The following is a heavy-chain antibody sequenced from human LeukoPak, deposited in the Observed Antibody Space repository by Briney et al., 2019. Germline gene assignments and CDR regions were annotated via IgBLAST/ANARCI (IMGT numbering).Heavy chain of an antibody. J-gene: IGHJ4*02. CDR3: AKVPPGYCSSTSCFGYYFDY. D-gene: IGHD2-2*01. V-gene: IGHV3-23*01. Sequence: GGSLRLSCAASGFTFSSYAMSWVRQAPGKGLEWVSAISGSGGSTYYADSVKGRFTISRDNSKNTLYLQMNSLRAEDTAVYYCAKVPPGYCSSTSCFGYYFDYWGQGALVTVSS. CDR1: GFTFSSYA. CDR2: ISGSGGST.